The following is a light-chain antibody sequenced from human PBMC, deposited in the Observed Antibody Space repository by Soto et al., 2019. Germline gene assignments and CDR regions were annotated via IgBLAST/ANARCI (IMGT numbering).Light chain of an antibody. CDR1: SSNIGYNF. CDR2: DND. J-gene: IGLJ1*01. V-gene: IGLV1-51*01. Sequence: QSALTQPPSVSGAPGQRVTISCSGSSSNIGYNFVSWYQHLPGTAPKLLSYDNDKRPPGISDRFSGSKSGTLATLDIAGLQTGDEADYYCGTWDTSLSAYVFGPGTKVTV. CDR3: GTWDTSLSAYV.